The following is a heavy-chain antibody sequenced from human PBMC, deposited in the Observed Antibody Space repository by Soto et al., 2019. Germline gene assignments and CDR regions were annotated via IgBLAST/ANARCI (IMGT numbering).Heavy chain of an antibody. V-gene: IGHV3-30-3*01. Sequence: QVQLVESGGGVVQPGRSLRLSCAASGFTFSSYAMHWVRQAPGKGLEWVAVISYDGSNKYYADSVKGRFTISRDNSKNTMYLQMNSLRAEDTAVYYCTRDRGYCSGGSCSPNIQENWFDTWGEGTLVTVS. J-gene: IGHJ5*02. D-gene: IGHD2-15*01. CDR1: GFTFSSYA. CDR2: ISYDGSNK. CDR3: TRDRGYCSGGSCSPNIQENWFDT.